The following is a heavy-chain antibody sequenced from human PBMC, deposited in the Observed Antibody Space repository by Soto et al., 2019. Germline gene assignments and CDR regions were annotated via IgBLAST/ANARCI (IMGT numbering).Heavy chain of an antibody. V-gene: IGHV1-18*01. D-gene: IGHD4-4*01. CDR1: GYTFTSYG. CDR2: ISAYNGDT. J-gene: IGHJ4*02. CDR3: ATSRPPQLVHHCEF. Sequence: ASVKVSCKASGYTFTSYGISWVRQAPGQGLEWMGWISAYNGDTNYAQKLQGRVTMTTDTSTSTAYMELRSLRSDDTAVYYCATSRPPQLVHHCEFWGQGTLVTVSS.